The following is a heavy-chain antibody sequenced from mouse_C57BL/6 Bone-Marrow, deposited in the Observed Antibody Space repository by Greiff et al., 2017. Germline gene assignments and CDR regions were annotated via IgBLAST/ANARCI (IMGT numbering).Heavy chain of an antibody. J-gene: IGHJ4*01. CDR3: VHLLMDY. D-gene: IGHD2-1*01. CDR2: IRSKSNNYAT. V-gene: IGHV10-1*01. CDR1: GFSFNTYA. Sequence: DVKLVESGGGLVQPKGSLKLSCAASGFSFNTYAMNWVRQAPGKGLEWVARIRSKSNNYATYYADSVKDRFTISRDDSESMLYLQMNNLKTEDTAMYYCVHLLMDYLGQGTSVTVSS.